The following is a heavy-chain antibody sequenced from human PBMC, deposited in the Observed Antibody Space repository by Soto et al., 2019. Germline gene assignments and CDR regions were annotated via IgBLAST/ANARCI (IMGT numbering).Heavy chain of an antibody. Sequence: EVQLVESGGGLVQPGGSPRLSCVGSGFTFSRYSMNWVRQAPGKGLEWVSYISSSSRTIYYADSVEGRFTISRDNAKNSLYLQMNSLRDEDTAVYYCARDPDTPLERVFDYWGQGTLVTVSS. CDR1: GFTFSRYS. D-gene: IGHD1-1*01. CDR2: ISSSSRTI. V-gene: IGHV3-48*02. J-gene: IGHJ4*02. CDR3: ARDPDTPLERVFDY.